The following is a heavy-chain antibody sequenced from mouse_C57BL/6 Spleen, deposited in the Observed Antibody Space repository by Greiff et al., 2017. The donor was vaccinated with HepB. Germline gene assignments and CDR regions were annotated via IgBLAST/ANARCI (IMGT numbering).Heavy chain of an antibody. Sequence: VQLQQSGAELVKPGASVKLSCKASGYTFTSYWMQWVKQRPGQGLEWIGEIDPSDSYTNYNQKFKGKATLTVDTSSSTAYMQLSSLTSEDSAVYYCARAITTVGAGAKDYWGQGTSVTGSS. CDR1: GYTFTSYW. CDR2: IDPSDSYT. V-gene: IGHV1-50*01. J-gene: IGHJ4*01. CDR3: ARAITTVGAGAKDY. D-gene: IGHD1-1*01.